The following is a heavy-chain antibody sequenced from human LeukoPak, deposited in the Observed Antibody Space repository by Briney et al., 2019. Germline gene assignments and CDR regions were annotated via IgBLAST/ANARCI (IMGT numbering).Heavy chain of an antibody. CDR2: IRYHGSDK. Sequence: GGSLRLSCAVSGFTFSSYGMHWVRQAPGKGLEWVAFIRYHGSDKYYADSVKGRFTISRDNSKNTLYLQMNSLRVEDTAVYYCAKVTYMYVWCNGATFTVS. J-gene: IGHJ6*03. V-gene: IGHV3-30*02. CDR1: GFTFSSYG. CDR3: AKVTYMYV.